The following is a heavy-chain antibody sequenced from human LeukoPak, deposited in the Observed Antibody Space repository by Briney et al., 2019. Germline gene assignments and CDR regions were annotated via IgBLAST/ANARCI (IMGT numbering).Heavy chain of an antibody. D-gene: IGHD3-3*01. CDR2: ISGSGGST. Sequence: YPGGSLRLSCAASGFTFSSYAMSWVRQAPGKGLEWVSAISGSGGSTYYADSVKGRFTISRDNSKNTLYLQMNSLRAEDTAVYYCARDYDFGVATFYWYFDLWGRGTLVTVSS. CDR3: ARDYDFGVATFYWYFDL. J-gene: IGHJ2*01. CDR1: GFTFSSYA. V-gene: IGHV3-23*01.